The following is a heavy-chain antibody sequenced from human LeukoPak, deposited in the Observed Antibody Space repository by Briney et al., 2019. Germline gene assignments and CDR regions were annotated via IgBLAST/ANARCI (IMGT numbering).Heavy chain of an antibody. D-gene: IGHD2-2*01. Sequence: GGSLRLSCAASGFTFSSYGMHWVRQAPGKGLGWVAVIWYDGSNKYYADSVKGRFTISRDNSKNTLYLQMNSLRAEDTAVYYCARSYCSSTSCSMLPYYYGMDVWGKGTTVTVSS. CDR1: GFTFSSYG. CDR2: IWYDGSNK. V-gene: IGHV3-33*01. CDR3: ARSYCSSTSCSMLPYYYGMDV. J-gene: IGHJ6*04.